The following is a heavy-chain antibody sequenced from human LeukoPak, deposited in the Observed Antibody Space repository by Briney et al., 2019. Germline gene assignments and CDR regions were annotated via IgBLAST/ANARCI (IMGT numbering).Heavy chain of an antibody. CDR3: ARQKCTSTSCLTKNAFDI. V-gene: IGHV4-4*09. Sequence: SETLSLTCTVSGSISGYYWSWIRQPPGKGLEWIGYIYTSGSTNYNPSLESRVTISVDTSKNQFSLDLSSVTAADTAVYYCARQKCTSTSCLTKNAFDIRGQGTMVTVSS. D-gene: IGHD2-2*01. CDR1: GSISGYY. J-gene: IGHJ3*02. CDR2: IYTSGST.